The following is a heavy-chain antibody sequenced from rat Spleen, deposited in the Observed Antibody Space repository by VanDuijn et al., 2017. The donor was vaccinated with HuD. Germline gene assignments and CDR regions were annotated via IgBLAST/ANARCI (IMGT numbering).Heavy chain of an antibody. V-gene: IGHV5-29*01. J-gene: IGHJ4*01. CDR2: ISYDGSST. CDR1: GFTFSDYY. CDR3: ERHGDDGSYYDYVMDA. D-gene: IGHD1-12*02. Sequence: EVQLVESDGGLVQPGRSLKLSCAASGFTFSDYYMAWVRQAPTKGLEWVATISYDGSSTYYRDSVKGRFTISRDNAKSTLYLQMDSLRSEDTATYYCERHGDDGSYYDYVMDAWGQGASVTVSS.